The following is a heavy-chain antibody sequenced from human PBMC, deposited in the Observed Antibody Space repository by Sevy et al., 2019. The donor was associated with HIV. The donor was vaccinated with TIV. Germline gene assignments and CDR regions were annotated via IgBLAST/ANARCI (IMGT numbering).Heavy chain of an antibody. V-gene: IGHV3-9*01. D-gene: IGHD1-1*01. J-gene: IGHJ4*02. Sequence: GGSLRLSCAASGFPFNDHAMHWVRQVPGKGLEWVSGISWNSRNIGYADSVKGRFTISRDNARHFVYLEMNSLRGEDTAVYYCATRWTPGYWGQGTLVTVSS. CDR1: GFPFNDHA. CDR3: ATRWTPGY. CDR2: ISWNSRNI.